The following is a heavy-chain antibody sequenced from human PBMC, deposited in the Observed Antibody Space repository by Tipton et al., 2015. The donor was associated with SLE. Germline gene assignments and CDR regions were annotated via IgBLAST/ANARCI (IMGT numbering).Heavy chain of an antibody. Sequence: SLRLSCAASGFTFSSYEMNWVRQAPGKGLEWVSYISSSGSTIYYADSVKGRFTISRDNAKNSLYLQMNSLRAEDTAVYYCARDGGSSWYRYYYYGMDVWGQGTTVTVSS. CDR1: GFTFSSYE. V-gene: IGHV3-48*03. CDR3: ARDGGSSWYRYYYYGMDV. CDR2: ISSSGSTI. D-gene: IGHD6-13*01. J-gene: IGHJ6*02.